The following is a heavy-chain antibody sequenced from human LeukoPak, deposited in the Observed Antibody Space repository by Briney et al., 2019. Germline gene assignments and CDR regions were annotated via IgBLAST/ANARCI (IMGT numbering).Heavy chain of an antibody. CDR1: GYSFTNYW. J-gene: IGHJ4*02. V-gene: IGHV5-51*01. CDR3: ARHLPYNSAWGVDY. Sequence: GESLKISCKGSGYSFTNYWIGWVRQMPGKGLEWMGFIYPGDSETRYSPSFQGQVTISADKSISTAYLQWSSLKASDTAMYYCARHLPYNSAWGVDYWGQGTLVTVSS. D-gene: IGHD6-19*01. CDR2: IYPGDSET.